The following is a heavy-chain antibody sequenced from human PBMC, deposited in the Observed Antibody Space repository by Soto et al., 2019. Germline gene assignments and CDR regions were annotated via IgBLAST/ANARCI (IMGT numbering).Heavy chain of an antibody. CDR1: GGSISSYY. Sequence: QVQLQESGPGLVKPSETLSLTCTVSGGSISSYYWSWIRYPPGKGLEWIGYIYYSGSTNYNPSLKSRVTLSADTSRNQFSLKLSSVTAADTAVYYCARAIDLYDSSGYAYFDSWGQGTLVTVSS. D-gene: IGHD3-22*01. CDR2: IYYSGST. CDR3: ARAIDLYDSSGYAYFDS. J-gene: IGHJ4*02. V-gene: IGHV4-59*13.